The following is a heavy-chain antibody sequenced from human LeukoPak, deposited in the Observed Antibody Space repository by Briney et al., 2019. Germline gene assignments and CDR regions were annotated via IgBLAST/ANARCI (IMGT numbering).Heavy chain of an antibody. CDR1: GGSISSGSYY. V-gene: IGHV4-61*02. Sequence: PSETLSLTCTVSGGSISSGSYYWSWIRQPAGKGLEWIGRIYTSGSTYSNPSLRSRVTISVDTSKNQFSLKLSSVTAADTAVYYCASFYCSGGSCYQYYYYYYMDVWGKGTTVTISS. D-gene: IGHD2-15*01. CDR3: ASFYCSGGSCYQYYYYYYMDV. CDR2: IYTSGST. J-gene: IGHJ6*03.